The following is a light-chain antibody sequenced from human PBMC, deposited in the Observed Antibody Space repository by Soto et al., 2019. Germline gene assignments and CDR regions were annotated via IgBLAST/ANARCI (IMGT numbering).Light chain of an antibody. Sequence: SYELTQPSSVSVAPGKTARITCGESDIGSKSIHWYQQKPGQAPVLVIYYDRHRPSGIPERFSGSNSGNTATLTISRVEAGDEADYYCQVWDSGSDHVVFGGGTKVTVL. CDR1: DIGSKS. J-gene: IGLJ2*01. V-gene: IGLV3-21*04. CDR2: YDR. CDR3: QVWDSGSDHVV.